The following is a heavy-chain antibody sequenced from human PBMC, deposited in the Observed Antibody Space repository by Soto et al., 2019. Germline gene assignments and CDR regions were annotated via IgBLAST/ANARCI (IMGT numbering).Heavy chain of an antibody. CDR1: GGSISSGGYY. CDR3: ARHRGPTGPNY. D-gene: IGHD3-10*01. V-gene: IGHV4-31*03. Sequence: SETLSLTCTVPGGSISSGGYYWNWIRQHPGKGLEWIGNIYHSGSTYYNPSLRSRVTISVDTSKNQLSLNLRSVTAADTAVYYCARHRGPTGPNYWGQGTLVTVSS. J-gene: IGHJ4*02. CDR2: IYHSGST.